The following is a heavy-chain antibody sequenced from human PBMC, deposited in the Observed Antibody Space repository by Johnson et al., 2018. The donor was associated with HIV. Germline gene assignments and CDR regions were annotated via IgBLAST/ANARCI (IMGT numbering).Heavy chain of an antibody. CDR1: GLNFSDYG. CDR2: ISFDGSNE. V-gene: IGHV3-30*04. D-gene: IGHD3-22*01. CDR3: ARGRIGTIVMDLRGGAFDS. Sequence: VLLLESGGGVVQPGMFVTLSCAASGLNFSDYGMHWVRQAPGKGLEWVAVISFDGSNEYYTDSVKGRFTISRDNSKNTLHLQMNSLRTEDTAIYYCARGRIGTIVMDLRGGAFDSWGQGTPVTVSS. J-gene: IGHJ3*02.